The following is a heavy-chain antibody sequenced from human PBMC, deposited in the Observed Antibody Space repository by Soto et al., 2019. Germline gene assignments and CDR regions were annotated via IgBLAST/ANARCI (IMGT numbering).Heavy chain of an antibody. J-gene: IGHJ4*02. D-gene: IGHD6-19*01. CDR3: TSHGQQWLGNRDFDY. Sequence: GSLRLSCAASGFTFSGSAMHWVRQASGKGLEWVGRIRSKANSYATAYAASVKGRFTTSRDDSKNTAYLQMNSLKTEDTAVYYCTSHGQQWLGNRDFDYWGQGTLVTVS. CDR2: IRSKANSYAT. V-gene: IGHV3-73*01. CDR1: GFTFSGSA.